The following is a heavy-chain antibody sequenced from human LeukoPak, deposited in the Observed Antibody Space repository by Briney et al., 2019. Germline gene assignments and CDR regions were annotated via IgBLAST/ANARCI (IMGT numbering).Heavy chain of an antibody. CDR2: ISSRGKTT. CDR3: ARGRDGYKY. V-gene: IGHV3-11*01. Sequence: GGSLRLSCAASGFTFSDYYMSWIRQAPGKGLEWLSYISSRGKTTHFADSVKGRFSVSRDNTNNTLYVQMNSLRAEDTAVYFCARGRDGYKYRGQGTLVTVSS. CDR1: GFTFSDYY. D-gene: IGHD5-24*01. J-gene: IGHJ4*02.